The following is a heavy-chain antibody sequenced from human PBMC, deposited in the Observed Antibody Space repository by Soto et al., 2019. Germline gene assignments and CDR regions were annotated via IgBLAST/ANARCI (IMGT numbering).Heavy chain of an antibody. Sequence: QVQLVQSGAEVKKPGSSVKVSCKASGGTFSSYAISWVRQAPGQGLESMGGIIPIIGTANYAQKFQGRVTITADESTSTAYMELSSLRFEDTAVYYCERDRRSGYRYKSFDPWGQGTLVTVSS. CDR1: GGTFSSYA. D-gene: IGHD3-3*01. V-gene: IGHV1-69*01. CDR3: ERDRRSGYRYKSFDP. CDR2: IIPIIGTA. J-gene: IGHJ5*02.